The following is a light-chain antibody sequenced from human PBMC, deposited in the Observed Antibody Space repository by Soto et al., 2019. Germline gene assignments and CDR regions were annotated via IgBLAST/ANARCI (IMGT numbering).Light chain of an antibody. V-gene: IGKV1-12*01. CDR2: TAS. J-gene: IGKJ2*01. Sequence: DIQMTQSPSFVYASVGDRVTITCRASQDISTWLAWYQQKPGRAPNLLIYTASSLQSGVPSRFSGSGSGTYFTLTISSLQPGDFATYYCQQANSFPYTFGQGTKLEIK. CDR3: QQANSFPYT. CDR1: QDISTW.